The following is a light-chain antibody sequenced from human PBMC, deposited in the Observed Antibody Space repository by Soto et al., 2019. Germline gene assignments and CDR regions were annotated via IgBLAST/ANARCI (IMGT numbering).Light chain of an antibody. CDR1: TSDIGVYNY. J-gene: IGLJ2*01. CDR2: DVT. CDR3: SSYAGSGTFEI. Sequence: QSVLTQPASVSASPGQSVTISCTGTTSDIGVYNYVSWYQQHPGKAPKLMIYDVTNRPSGVSNRFSGSKSGNTASLTISGLQAEDEADYYCSSYAGSGTFEIFGGGTQLTVL. V-gene: IGLV2-14*01.